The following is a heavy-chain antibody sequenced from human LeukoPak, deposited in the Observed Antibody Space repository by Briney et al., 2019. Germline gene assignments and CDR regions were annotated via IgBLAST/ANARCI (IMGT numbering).Heavy chain of an antibody. V-gene: IGHV4-39*07. CDR1: GGSISSSSYY. CDR3: ARGVVVPAAISYYYYYMDV. CDR2: IYYSGST. D-gene: IGHD2-2*01. Sequence: PSETLSLTCTVSGGSISSSSYYWGWIRQPPGKGLEWIGSIYYSGSTNYNPSLKSRVTISVDTSKNQFSLKLSSVTAADTAVYYCARGVVVPAAISYYYYYMDVWGKGTTVTVSS. J-gene: IGHJ6*03.